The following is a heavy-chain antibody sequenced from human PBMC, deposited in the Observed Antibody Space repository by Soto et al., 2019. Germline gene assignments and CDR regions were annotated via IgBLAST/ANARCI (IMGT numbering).Heavy chain of an antibody. J-gene: IGHJ4*02. CDR2: ISYDGSNK. CDR1: GFTFSSSG. V-gene: IGHV3-30*03. D-gene: IGHD1-26*01. CDR3: ARQTGLGATNY. Sequence: QSGWSLRLSCAASGFTFSSSGMHWVRQAPGKGLEWVAVISYDGSNKFYADSVKGRFTISRDNFRKTLYLQMNSLRAEDSARYYCARQTGLGATNYWGRGT.